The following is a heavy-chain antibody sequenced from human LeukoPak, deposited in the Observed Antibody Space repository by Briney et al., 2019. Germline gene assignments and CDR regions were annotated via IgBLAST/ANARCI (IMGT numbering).Heavy chain of an antibody. Sequence: GGSLRLSCAASGFTFSSYTMTWVRQAPGKGLEWVSSISNSSTYIYYADSVKGRLTISRDNVQNSLYLQMNSLRAEDTAVYYCAREVFWSGYFANLHFDYWGRGTLVTVSS. D-gene: IGHD3-3*01. CDR1: GFTFSSYT. J-gene: IGHJ4*02. CDR2: ISNSSTYI. V-gene: IGHV3-21*01. CDR3: AREVFWSGYFANLHFDY.